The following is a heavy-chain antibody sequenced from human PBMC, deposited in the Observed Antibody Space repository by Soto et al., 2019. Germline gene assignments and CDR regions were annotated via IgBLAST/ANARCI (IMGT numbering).Heavy chain of an antibody. D-gene: IGHD3-10*01. Sequence: QVQLVQSGAEEKKPGASVKVSCKASGYTFTSYAMHWVRQAPGQRLEWMGWINAGNGNTKYSQKFQGRVTITRDTSASTAYMELSSLRSEDTAVYYCARSTKTIWFGEFDYWGQGTLVTVSS. CDR2: INAGNGNT. V-gene: IGHV1-3*05. J-gene: IGHJ4*02. CDR1: GYTFTSYA. CDR3: ARSTKTIWFGEFDY.